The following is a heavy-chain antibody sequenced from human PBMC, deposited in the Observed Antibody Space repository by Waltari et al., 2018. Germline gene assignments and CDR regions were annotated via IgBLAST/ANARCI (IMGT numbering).Heavy chain of an antibody. D-gene: IGHD4-4*01. J-gene: IGHJ4*02. CDR3: ARDGYSSPLFDY. CDR2: INHRGST. V-gene: IGHV4-38-2*02. CDR1: SYSISRGYD. Sequence: QVQLQQSGPGLVKPSETLSPPCTVSSYSISRGYDWGWTRQSPGKGLEWIGSINHRGSTYYNPSLKRRVIMSVDTSKNHFSLKLSSVTAADTAVYYCARDGYSSPLFDYWGQGTLVTVSS.